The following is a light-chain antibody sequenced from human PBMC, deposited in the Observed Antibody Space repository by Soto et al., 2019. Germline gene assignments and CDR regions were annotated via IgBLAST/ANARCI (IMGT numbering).Light chain of an antibody. CDR2: EVN. CDR3: GSHGGNSLDV. Sequence: QSALTQPPSASGSPGQSVAISCTGTTSDIGGYNYVSWYQQHPGKAPKLMIYEVNKRPSGVPDRFSGCKSGNTASLTVSGLHDEDEAEYDCGSHGGNSLDVFGTGTKPTVL. V-gene: IGLV2-8*01. J-gene: IGLJ1*01. CDR1: TSDIGGYNY.